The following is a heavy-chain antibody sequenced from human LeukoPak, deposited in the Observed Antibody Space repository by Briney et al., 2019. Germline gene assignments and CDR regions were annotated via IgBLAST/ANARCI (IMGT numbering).Heavy chain of an antibody. Sequence: ASVKVSCKASGGTFSSYAISWVQQAPGQGLEWMGWISAYNGNTNYAQKLQGRVTMTTDTSTSTAYMELRSLRSDDTAVYYCARDRGSYPKGWFDPWGQGTLVTVSS. CDR2: ISAYNGNT. CDR1: GGTFSSYA. D-gene: IGHD1-26*01. V-gene: IGHV1-18*01. J-gene: IGHJ5*02. CDR3: ARDRGSYPKGWFDP.